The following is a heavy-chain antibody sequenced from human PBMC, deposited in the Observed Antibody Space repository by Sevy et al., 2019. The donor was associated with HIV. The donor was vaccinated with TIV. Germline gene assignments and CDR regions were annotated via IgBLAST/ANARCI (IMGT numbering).Heavy chain of an antibody. CDR2: FDPEDGET. V-gene: IGHV1-24*01. J-gene: IGHJ3*02. CDR1: GYTLTELS. Sequence: ASVKVSCKVSGYTLTELSMHWVRQAPGKGLEWMGGFDPEDGETIYAQKFQGRVTMTEDTSTDTAYMELSSLRSEDTAVYYCATNNGYSCSWYRAFDIWGQGTMVTVSS. CDR3: ATNNGYSCSWYRAFDI. D-gene: IGHD6-13*01.